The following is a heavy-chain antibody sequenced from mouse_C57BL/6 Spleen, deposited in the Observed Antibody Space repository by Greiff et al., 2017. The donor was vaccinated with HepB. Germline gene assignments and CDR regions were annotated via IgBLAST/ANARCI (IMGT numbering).Heavy chain of an antibody. CDR2: IYPGDGDT. Sequence: QVQLQQSGAELVKPGASVKISCKASGYAFSSYWMNWVKQRPGKGLEWIGQIYPGDGDTNYNGKFKGKATLTADKSSSTAYMQLSSLTSEDSAVYFCAITTVVATRGYYAMDYWGQGTSVTVSS. CDR3: AITTVVATRGYYAMDY. D-gene: IGHD1-1*01. J-gene: IGHJ4*01. CDR1: GYAFSSYW. V-gene: IGHV1-80*01.